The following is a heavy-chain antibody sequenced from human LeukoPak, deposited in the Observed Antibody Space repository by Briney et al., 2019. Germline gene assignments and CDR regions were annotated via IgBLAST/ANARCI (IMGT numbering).Heavy chain of an antibody. CDR1: GGSISSGDYY. CDR3: AREAQENWIVVVTAIRRSGAFDI. J-gene: IGHJ3*02. Sequence: SQTLSLTCTVSGGSISSGDYYWSWIRQPPGKGLEWIGYIYYSGSTYYNPSLKSRVTISVDTSKNQFSLKLSSVTAADTAVYYCAREAQENWIVVVTAIRRSGAFDIWGQGTMVTVSS. CDR2: IYYSGST. V-gene: IGHV4-30-4*01. D-gene: IGHD2-21*02.